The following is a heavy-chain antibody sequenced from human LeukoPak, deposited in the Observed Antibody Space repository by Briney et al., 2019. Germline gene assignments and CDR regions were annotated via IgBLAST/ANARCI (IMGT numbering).Heavy chain of an antibody. Sequence: SETLSLTCTVSGGSISSYYWSWIRQPPGKGLEWIGYIYYSGSTNYNPSLKSRVTISVDTSKNQFSLKLSSVTAADTSVYYCARDDISGYYDYWGPGTLVTVSS. D-gene: IGHD3-22*01. J-gene: IGHJ4*02. CDR3: ARDDISGYYDY. CDR2: IYYSGST. CDR1: GGSISSYY. V-gene: IGHV4-59*01.